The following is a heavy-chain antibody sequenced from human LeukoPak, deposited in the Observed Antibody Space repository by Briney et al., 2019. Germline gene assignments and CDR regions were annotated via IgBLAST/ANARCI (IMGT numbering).Heavy chain of an antibody. J-gene: IGHJ4*02. CDR2: ISSSSSYI. CDR3: AKDSYYDILTGYYFEDY. D-gene: IGHD3-9*01. CDR1: GFTFSSYS. V-gene: IGHV3-21*01. Sequence: PGGSLRLSCAASGFTFSSYSMNWVRQAPGKGLEWVSSISSSSSYIYYADSVKGRFTISRDNAKNSLYLQMNSLRAEDTAVYYCAKDSYYDILTGYYFEDYWGQGTLVTVSS.